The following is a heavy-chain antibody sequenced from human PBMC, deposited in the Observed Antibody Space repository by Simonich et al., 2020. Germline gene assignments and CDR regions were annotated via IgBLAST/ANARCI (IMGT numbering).Heavy chain of an antibody. V-gene: IGHV4-39*01. CDR2: IYYSGTT. CDR3: ARHAGFAFDI. D-gene: IGHD6-13*01. CDR1: GGSISSGSYY. Sequence: QLQLQESGPGLVKPSETLSLTCTVSGGSISSGSYYWGWIRQPPGKGLEWIGSIYYSGTTNYNPSLKSRVTISVDTSKNQFSLKLSSVTAADTAVYYCARHAGFAFDIWGQGTMVTVSS. J-gene: IGHJ3*02.